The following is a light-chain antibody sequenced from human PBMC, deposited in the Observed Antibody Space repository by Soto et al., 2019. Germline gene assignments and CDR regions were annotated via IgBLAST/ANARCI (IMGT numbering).Light chain of an antibody. CDR1: SSDVATYNL. CDR3: CSYGNSRTLV. CDR2: EAN. J-gene: IGLJ2*01. V-gene: IGLV2-23*01. Sequence: QSVLTQPASVSGSPGQSITISCTGPSSDVATYNLVSWYQHHPDKAPKLIIYEANKRPSGVSHRFSGSKSVNTASLTISGLHAEDEADYYWCSYGNSRTLVFGGGTKLTVL.